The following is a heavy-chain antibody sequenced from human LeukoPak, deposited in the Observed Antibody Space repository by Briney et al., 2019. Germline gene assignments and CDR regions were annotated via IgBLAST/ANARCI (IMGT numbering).Heavy chain of an antibody. Sequence: SETLSLTCTVSGGSISSYYWSWIRQPPGKGLEWIGNIYYSGSTNYNPSLKSRVTISVDTSKNQFSLKLSSVTAADTAVYYCASLRQQLVSNYYMDVWGKGTTVTVSS. CDR2: IYYSGST. D-gene: IGHD6-13*01. CDR3: ASLRQQLVSNYYMDV. CDR1: GGSISSYY. V-gene: IGHV4-59*01. J-gene: IGHJ6*03.